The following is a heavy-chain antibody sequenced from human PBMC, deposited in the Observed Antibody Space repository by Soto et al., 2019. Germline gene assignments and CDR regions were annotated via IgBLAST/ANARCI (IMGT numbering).Heavy chain of an antibody. V-gene: IGHV3-33*08. CDR2: IWYDGSNK. CDR1: GFTFSNYG. D-gene: IGHD3-10*01. J-gene: IGHJ3*02. CDR3: AKSGVNAFDI. Sequence: GGSLRLSCAASGFTFSNYGMHWVRQAPGKGLEWVAVIWYDGSNKYYADYVKGRFTISRDNSKNTLYLQMNSLRAEDTAVYYCAKSGVNAFDIWGQGTMVTVSS.